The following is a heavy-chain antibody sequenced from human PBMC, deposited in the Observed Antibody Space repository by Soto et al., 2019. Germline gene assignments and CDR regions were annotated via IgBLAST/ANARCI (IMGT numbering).Heavy chain of an antibody. Sequence: QVQLVQSGAEVKKPGSSVKVSCKASGGTFSSYAISWVRQAPGQGLEWMGGIIPIFGTANYEQKFQGRVTLTADKSTSTAYMELSSLRSEDTAVYYCASPTREWLPPARDYYYGMDVWGQGTTVTVSS. CDR2: IIPIFGTA. D-gene: IGHD3-3*01. CDR1: GGTFSSYA. J-gene: IGHJ6*02. CDR3: ASPTREWLPPARDYYYGMDV. V-gene: IGHV1-69*06.